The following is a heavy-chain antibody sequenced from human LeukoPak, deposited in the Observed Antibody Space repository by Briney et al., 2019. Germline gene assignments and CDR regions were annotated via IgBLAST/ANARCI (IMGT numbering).Heavy chain of an antibody. CDR3: ARGLWEDTAVVRFEFDY. V-gene: IGHV4-34*01. CDR2: INHSGST. D-gene: IGHD5-18*01. CDR1: GGSFSGYY. J-gene: IGHJ4*02. Sequence: PSETLSLTCAVYGGSFSGYYWSWIRQPPGKGLEWIGEINHSGSTNYNPSLKSRVTISVDTSKNQFSLKLSSVTAADTAVYYCARGLWEDTAVVRFEFDYWGQGTLVTVSS.